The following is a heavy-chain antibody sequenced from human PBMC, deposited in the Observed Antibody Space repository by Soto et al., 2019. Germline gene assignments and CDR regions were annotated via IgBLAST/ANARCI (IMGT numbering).Heavy chain of an antibody. Sequence: PGGSLRLSCAASGFTFSVSGVHGVRQAPGKGLEWVGRIRSKSNNYATVYAPSVKGRFTISRDDSNNTAFLQMNSLKTEDTAVSYCTKTDISSSNWSNWLDSWGPGTLLAVST. D-gene: IGHD6-13*01. V-gene: IGHV3-73*01. J-gene: IGHJ5*01. CDR1: GFTFSVSG. CDR3: TKTDISSSNWSNWLDS. CDR2: IRSKSNNYAT.